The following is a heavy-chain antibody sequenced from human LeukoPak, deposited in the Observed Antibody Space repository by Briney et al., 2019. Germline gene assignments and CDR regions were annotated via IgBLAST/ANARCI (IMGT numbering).Heavy chain of an antibody. D-gene: IGHD3-16*02. CDR2: IYTSGST. V-gene: IGHV4-61*02. Sequence: SQTLSLTCTVSGGSSSSGSYYWSWIRQPAGKGLEWIGRIYTSGSTNYNPSLKSRVTISVDTSKNQFSLKLSSVTAADTAVYYCARLSHWFDPWGQGTLVTVSS. J-gene: IGHJ5*02. CDR1: GGSSSSGSYY. CDR3: ARLSHWFDP.